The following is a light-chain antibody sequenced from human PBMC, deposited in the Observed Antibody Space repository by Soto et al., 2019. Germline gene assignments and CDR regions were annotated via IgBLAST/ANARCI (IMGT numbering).Light chain of an antibody. CDR3: AAWDDSLNGYV. J-gene: IGLJ1*01. CDR1: SSSIGSNT. V-gene: IGLV1-44*01. Sequence: QPVLTQPPSASGTPGQRVTISCSGSSSSIGSNTVNWYQQIPGTAPKLLLYSNNQRPSGVPDRFSGSKSGTSASLAISGLQSEDEADYYCAAWDDSLNGYVFGIGTKLTVL. CDR2: SNN.